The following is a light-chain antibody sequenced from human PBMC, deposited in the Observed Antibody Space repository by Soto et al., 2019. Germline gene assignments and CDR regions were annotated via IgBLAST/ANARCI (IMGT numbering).Light chain of an antibody. Sequence: QSVLTQPASVSGSPGQSITISCTGTSSDVGGCKFVSWYQQHPGKAPKLMIYEVSNRPSGVSSRFSGSKSGNTASLAITGLQAEDEADYYCQSYDSSLSGYVFGTGTKVTVL. V-gene: IGLV2-14*01. CDR2: EVS. J-gene: IGLJ1*01. CDR3: QSYDSSLSGYV. CDR1: SSDVGGCKF.